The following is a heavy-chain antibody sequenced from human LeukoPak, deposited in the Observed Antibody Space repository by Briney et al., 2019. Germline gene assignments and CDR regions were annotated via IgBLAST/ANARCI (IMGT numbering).Heavy chain of an antibody. CDR1: GFNFNNYW. Sequence: PGGSLRLSCAASGFNFNNYWMSWLRQAPGTGLEWVAVMSYDESTKYYADSVKGRFTISRDNSKNTPYLQMNSLRAEDTAVYYCAKAARYYYDSSGYPIALYYFDYWGQGTLVTVSS. CDR2: MSYDESTK. V-gene: IGHV3-30*18. CDR3: AKAARYYYDSSGYPIALYYFDY. J-gene: IGHJ4*02. D-gene: IGHD3-22*01.